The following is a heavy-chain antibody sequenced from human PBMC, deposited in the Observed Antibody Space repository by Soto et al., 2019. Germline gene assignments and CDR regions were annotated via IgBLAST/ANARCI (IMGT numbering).Heavy chain of an antibody. CDR2: MNPNSGNT. J-gene: IGHJ4*02. CDR1: GYTFTSYD. D-gene: IGHD6-19*01. V-gene: IGHV1-8*01. Sequence: GASVKVSCKASGYTFTSYDINWVRQATGQGLEWMGWMNPNSGNTGYAQKFQGRVTMTRHTSISTAHMELTSLMSEDTAGYYCARGRGSGWTVTTLDSWCQGTQVTVSS. CDR3: ARGRGSGWTVTTLDS.